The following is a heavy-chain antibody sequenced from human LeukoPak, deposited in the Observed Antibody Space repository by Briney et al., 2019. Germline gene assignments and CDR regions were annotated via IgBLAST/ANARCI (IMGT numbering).Heavy chain of an antibody. D-gene: IGHD3-22*01. J-gene: IGHJ4*02. CDR1: GGSISSYY. V-gene: IGHV4-59*08. CDR2: IYYSGST. Sequence: PSEALSLTCTVSGGSISSYYWSWIRQPPGKGLEWIGYIYYSGSTNYTPSLKSRVTISVDTSKNQFSLKLSSVTAADTAVYYCASTTYYYDSSRLHYWGQGTLVTVSS. CDR3: ASTTYYYDSSRLHY.